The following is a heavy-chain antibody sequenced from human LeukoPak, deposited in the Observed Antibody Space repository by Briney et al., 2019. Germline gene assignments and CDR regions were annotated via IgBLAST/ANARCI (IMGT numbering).Heavy chain of an antibody. Sequence: GGSLRLSCAASGFTFSSYWMHWVRQAPGEGLVWVSRMNSDGSSTSCADSVKGRFTISRDNAKNTLYLQMSSLRAEDTAVYYCARGEYIGSSGTLDYWGQGTLVTVSS. CDR1: GFTFSSYW. CDR3: ARGEYIGSSGTLDY. J-gene: IGHJ4*02. D-gene: IGHD6-6*01. CDR2: MNSDGSST. V-gene: IGHV3-74*01.